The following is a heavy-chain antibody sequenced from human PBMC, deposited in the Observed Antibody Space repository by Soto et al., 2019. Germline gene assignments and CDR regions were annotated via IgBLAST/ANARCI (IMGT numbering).Heavy chain of an antibody. J-gene: IGHJ4*02. Sequence: GGSLRLSCAASGFTFSSYAMSWVRQAPGKGLEWVSAISGSGGSTYYAASVKGRFTISRDNSKNTLYLQMNSLRAEATAVYYCAKGQTDSIVVVPESMHWGQGTLVTVSS. V-gene: IGHV3-23*01. D-gene: IGHD2-2*01. CDR1: GFTFSSYA. CDR2: ISGSGGST. CDR3: AKGQTDSIVVVPESMH.